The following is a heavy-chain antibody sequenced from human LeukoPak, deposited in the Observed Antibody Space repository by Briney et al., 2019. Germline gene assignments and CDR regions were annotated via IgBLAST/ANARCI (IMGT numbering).Heavy chain of an antibody. D-gene: IGHD4-17*01. Sequence: PSETLSLTCTVSGGSISSSSYYWGWIRQPPGKGLEWIGSIYYSGSTYYNPSLKSRVTISVDTSKNQFSLKLSSVTAADTAVYYCARHWTTVTTDPPVDWFDPWGQGTLVTVSS. CDR3: ARHWTTVTTDPPVDWFDP. V-gene: IGHV4-39*01. J-gene: IGHJ5*02. CDR1: GGSISSSSYY. CDR2: IYYSGST.